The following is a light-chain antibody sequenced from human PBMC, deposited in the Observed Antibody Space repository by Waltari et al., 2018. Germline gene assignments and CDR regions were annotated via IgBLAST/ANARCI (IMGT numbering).Light chain of an antibody. CDR3: SSYTSISTVV. Sequence: QSALTQPAYVSGSPGQSLTISCTGTSSDVGGYNYVSWYQQHPGKAPKLMISEVSNRPSGVSNRFSGSKSGNTASLTISGLQAEDEADYYCSSYTSISTVVFGGGTKVTVL. J-gene: IGLJ3*02. CDR2: EVS. V-gene: IGLV2-14*01. CDR1: SSDVGGYNY.